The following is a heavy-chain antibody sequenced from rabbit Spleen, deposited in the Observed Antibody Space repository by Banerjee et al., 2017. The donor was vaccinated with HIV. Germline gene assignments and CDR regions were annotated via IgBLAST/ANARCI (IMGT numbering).Heavy chain of an antibody. Sequence: QEQLVESGGGLVQPGGSLKLSCKASGFDFSSYGVSWVRQVPGKGLEWIGYIDPVFGITYYANWVNGRFTISSHNAQNTLFLQLNSLTAADTATYFCVRELVYYFNLWGQGTLVTVS. CDR2: IDPVFGIT. CDR1: GFDFSSYG. CDR3: VRELVYYFNL. J-gene: IGHJ4*01. V-gene: IGHV1S47*01. D-gene: IGHD1-1*01.